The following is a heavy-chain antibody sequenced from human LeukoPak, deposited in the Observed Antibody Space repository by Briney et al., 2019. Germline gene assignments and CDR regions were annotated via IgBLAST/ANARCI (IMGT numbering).Heavy chain of an antibody. CDR3: ATSQTTSGRYGNAFDI. CDR1: EITFSSYW. Sequence: PGGSLRLSXTSSEITFSSYWMSWVRQAPGKGLEWVANIKQDGSEKYYVDSLKGRFTISRDNAKSSLYLQMNSLRAEDTAVYYCATSQTTSGRYGNAFDIWGQGTMVTVSS. CDR2: IKQDGSEK. J-gene: IGHJ3*02. D-gene: IGHD6-19*01. V-gene: IGHV3-7*01.